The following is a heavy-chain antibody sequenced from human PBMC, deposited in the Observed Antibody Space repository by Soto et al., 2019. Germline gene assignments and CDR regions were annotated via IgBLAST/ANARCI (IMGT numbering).Heavy chain of an antibody. CDR3: ASTTVTTPQYFDL. J-gene: IGHJ2*01. V-gene: IGHV4-31*03. Sequence: QVQLQESGPGLVKPSQTLSLTCTVSGGSISSGGYYWSWIRQHPGKGLEWIGYIYYSGSTYYNPSLKSRVTISVDTSTTQCSLKLSSVTAADTAVYYCASTTVTTPQYFDLWGRGTLVTVSS. CDR2: IYYSGST. CDR1: GGSISSGGYY. D-gene: IGHD4-17*01.